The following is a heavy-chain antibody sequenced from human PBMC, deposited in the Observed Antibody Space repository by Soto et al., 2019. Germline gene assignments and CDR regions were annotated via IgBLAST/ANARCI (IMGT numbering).Heavy chain of an antibody. CDR2: IYYSATT. CDR3: ARGMAEEQIFYYFDY. CDR1: GGSISSYY. D-gene: IGHD3-9*01. V-gene: IGHV4-59*01. Sequence: SETLSLTCTVSGGSISSYYWSWIRQPPGKGLEWIGYIYYSATTTYNPSLKNRVTISVDASKSQFYLKLRSVTAADTAVYYCARGMAEEQIFYYFDYWGQGALVTVPQ. J-gene: IGHJ4*02.